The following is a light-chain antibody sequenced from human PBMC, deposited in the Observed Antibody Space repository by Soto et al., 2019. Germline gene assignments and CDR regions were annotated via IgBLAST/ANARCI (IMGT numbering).Light chain of an antibody. CDR1: HSVNSH. Sequence: MLMTQSPATLSVSPGERVTLSCRTSHSVNSHVAWYQQKPGQAPRLLLYGASTRATGIPVRFSGSGFGTGFTLTISSLQSEDFAVYYCQQYKNWPLFGQGTRLEI. J-gene: IGKJ5*01. CDR2: GAS. V-gene: IGKV3-15*01. CDR3: QQYKNWPL.